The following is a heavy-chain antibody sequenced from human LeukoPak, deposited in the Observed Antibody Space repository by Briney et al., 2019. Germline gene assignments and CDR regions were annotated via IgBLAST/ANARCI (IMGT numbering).Heavy chain of an antibody. J-gene: IGHJ6*03. Sequence: GASVKASCKAPVYTFTGYYMHWVRQSPGQGLEWMGWINPNSGGTNYAQKFQGRVTMTRDTSISTAYMELSRLRSDDTAVYYCARSGDTDYYYYMDVWGKGTTVTVSS. CDR1: VYTFTGYY. CDR2: INPNSGGT. CDR3: ARSGDTDYYYYMDV. V-gene: IGHV1-2*02. D-gene: IGHD5-12*01.